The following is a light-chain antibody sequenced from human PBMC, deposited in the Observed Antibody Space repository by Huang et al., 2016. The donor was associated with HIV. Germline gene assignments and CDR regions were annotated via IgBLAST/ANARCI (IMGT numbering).Light chain of an antibody. CDR2: DAS. V-gene: IGKV3D-20*01. CDR1: QSIVSGF. Sequence: EVVLTQSPAILSLSPGERATLSCGASQSIVSGFLAWYQQRPGLAPRLLIYDASRRVTGIPERFSGGGSGTDFTLTISRLEPEDFAVYYCQQYGRTSFTFGQGTKL. CDR3: QQYGRTSFT. J-gene: IGKJ2*01.